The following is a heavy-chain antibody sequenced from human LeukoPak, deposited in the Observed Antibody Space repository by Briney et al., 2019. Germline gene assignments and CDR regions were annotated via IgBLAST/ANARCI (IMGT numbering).Heavy chain of an antibody. J-gene: IGHJ4*02. CDR2: ISGSGSST. Sequence: QPGGSPRLSCAASGFTFSSYAMSWVRQAPGKGLEWVSAISGSGSSTYYADSVKGRFTISRDNSKNTLYLQMNSLRAEDTAVYDCARGAITMIVVLLFDYWGQGTLVTVSS. CDR3: ARGAITMIVVLLFDY. CDR1: GFTFSSYA. V-gene: IGHV3-23*01. D-gene: IGHD3-22*01.